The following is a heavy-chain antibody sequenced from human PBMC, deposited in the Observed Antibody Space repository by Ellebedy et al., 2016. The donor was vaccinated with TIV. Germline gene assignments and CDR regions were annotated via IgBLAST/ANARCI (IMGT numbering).Heavy chain of an antibody. CDR1: GGSFSGYY. CDR2: IHYTGST. D-gene: IGHD3-22*01. Sequence: MPSETLSLTCAVYGGSFSGYYWSWIRQPPGKGLEWIGYIHYTGSTYYNPSLRSRVIISVDKSKNQFSLKLNSVTAADTAVYYCARVGLGYYDTANFDYWGQGTLVTVSS. V-gene: IGHV4-34*09. CDR3: ARVGLGYYDTANFDY. J-gene: IGHJ4*02.